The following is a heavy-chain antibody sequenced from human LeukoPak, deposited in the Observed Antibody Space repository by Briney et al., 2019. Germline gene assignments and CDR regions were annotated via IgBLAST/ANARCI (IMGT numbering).Heavy chain of an antibody. Sequence: SVKVSCKASGGTFSSYAISWVRQAPGQGLEWMGGIIPIFGTANYAQKFQGRVTITADESTSTAYMELSSLRSDDTAVYYCARDYSSGWPNFDYWGQGTLVTVSS. CDR3: ARDYSSGWPNFDY. J-gene: IGHJ4*02. V-gene: IGHV1-69*13. CDR1: GGTFSSYA. CDR2: IIPIFGTA. D-gene: IGHD6-19*01.